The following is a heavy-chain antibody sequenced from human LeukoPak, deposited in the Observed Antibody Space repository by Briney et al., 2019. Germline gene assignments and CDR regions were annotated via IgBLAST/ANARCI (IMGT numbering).Heavy chain of an antibody. D-gene: IGHD3-22*01. Sequence: ASVKVSCXASGYTFTGYYMHWVRQAPGQGLEWMGRINPNSGGTNYAQKFQGRVTMTRDTSISTAYMELSRLRSDDTAVYYCARAYDSSGYSEYFQHWGQGTLVTVSS. V-gene: IGHV1-2*06. J-gene: IGHJ1*01. CDR1: GYTFTGYY. CDR3: ARAYDSSGYSEYFQH. CDR2: INPNSGGT.